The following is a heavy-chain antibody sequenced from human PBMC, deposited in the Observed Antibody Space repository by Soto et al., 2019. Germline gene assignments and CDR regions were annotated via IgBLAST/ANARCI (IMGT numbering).Heavy chain of an antibody. CDR2: ISANNGNT. CDR3: ARDRGSYALDY. D-gene: IGHD1-26*01. V-gene: IGHV1-18*01. Sequence: QVQLVQSGAEVKKPGASVKVSCKASGYTFTSYGISWVRQAPGQGLEWMGWISANNGNTNYAQNLQRRVTMTTHTSTSTAYVQRRSLRSDDTAVYYCARDRGSYALDYWGQGTLVNVSS. J-gene: IGHJ4*01. CDR1: GYTFTSYG.